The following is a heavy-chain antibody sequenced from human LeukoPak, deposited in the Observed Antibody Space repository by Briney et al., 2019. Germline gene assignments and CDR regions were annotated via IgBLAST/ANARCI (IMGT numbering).Heavy chain of an antibody. D-gene: IGHD3-22*01. J-gene: IGHJ4*02. CDR2: FDPEDGET. Sequence: ASVKVSCKVSGYTLTEVFVHWVRQAAGKGPEGVGSFDPEDGETIYAQKFQGRVTMTEDTSTGTTYMELSSLRSEDTAVDYCSASPDFYHRSGGFDHWGQGTLVTVSS. CDR3: SASPDFYHRSGGFDH. CDR1: GYTLTEVF. V-gene: IGHV1-24*01.